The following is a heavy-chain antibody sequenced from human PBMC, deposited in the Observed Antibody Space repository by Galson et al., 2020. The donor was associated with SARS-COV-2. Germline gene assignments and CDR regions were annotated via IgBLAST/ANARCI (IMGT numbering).Heavy chain of an antibody. D-gene: IGHD6-19*01. CDR3: SREGWQGGY. Sequence: ALRLSCEVSGFTFNDFWMSWFRQAPGKGLEWVANIKGDGSETNYADFVKGRFSISRDNAANSLYLQMNSLRVEDSAVYYCSREGWQGGYWGQGTRVTVSS. CDR2: IKGDGSET. J-gene: IGHJ4*02. CDR1: GFTFNDFW. V-gene: IGHV3-7*01.